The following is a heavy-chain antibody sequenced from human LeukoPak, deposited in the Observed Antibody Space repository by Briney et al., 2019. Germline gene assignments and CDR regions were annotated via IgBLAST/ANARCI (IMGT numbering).Heavy chain of an antibody. J-gene: IGHJ4*02. V-gene: IGHV3-48*01. Sequence: GGSLRLSCAASGFTFSSYSMNWVRQAPGKGLEWVSCISSSSSTIYYADSVKGRFTISRDNSKNTLYLQMNSLRAEDTAVYYCANEGQQLVEYYDYWGQGTLVTVSS. CDR2: ISSSSSTI. CDR1: GFTFSSYS. CDR3: ANEGQQLVEYYDY. D-gene: IGHD6-13*01.